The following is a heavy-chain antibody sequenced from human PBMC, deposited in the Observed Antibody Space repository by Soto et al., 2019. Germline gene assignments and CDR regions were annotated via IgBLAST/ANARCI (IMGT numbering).Heavy chain of an antibody. Sequence: PGGSLRLSCAASGFMFITYAMHWVRQAPGKGLEWVAVISYDGSDIYYGDSGKGRFTISRDNSRNTLYLEMNSLQTEDTAVFYCARDQGRTVTRGDWFDPWGQGTLVTVSS. CDR3: ARDQGRTVTRGDWFDP. J-gene: IGHJ5*02. CDR2: ISYDGSDI. V-gene: IGHV3-30-3*01. CDR1: GFMFITYA. D-gene: IGHD6-19*01.